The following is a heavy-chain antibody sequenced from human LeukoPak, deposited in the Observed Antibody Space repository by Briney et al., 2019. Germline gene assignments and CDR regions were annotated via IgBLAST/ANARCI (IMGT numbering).Heavy chain of an antibody. D-gene: IGHD3-22*01. Sequence: GGSLRLSCAASGFTFSSYAMSWVRQAPGKGLEWVSAISRSGGSTYYADSVKGRFTISRDNSKNTLYLQMNSVKDEATAADYCAKDRDYDSLDYLGQGTLVTVSS. J-gene: IGHJ4*02. CDR2: ISRSGGST. V-gene: IGHV3-23*01. CDR1: GFTFSSYA. CDR3: AKDRDYDSLDY.